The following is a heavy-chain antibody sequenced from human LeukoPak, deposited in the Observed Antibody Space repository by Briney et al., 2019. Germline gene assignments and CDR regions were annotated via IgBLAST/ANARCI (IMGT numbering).Heavy chain of an antibody. CDR2: INNDGSDS. CDR3: ARGGFQHGFDN. J-gene: IGHJ4*02. V-gene: IGHV3-74*01. D-gene: IGHD2-2*01. Sequence: PGGSLRLSCVASGFTFIDYYIHWVRQAPGKGLVWVSRINNDGSDSIYADSVNGRFTNSRDNAKNTVFLQVNSLTAEDTAVYYWARGGFQHGFDNWGQGVRVTVSS. CDR1: GFTFIDYY.